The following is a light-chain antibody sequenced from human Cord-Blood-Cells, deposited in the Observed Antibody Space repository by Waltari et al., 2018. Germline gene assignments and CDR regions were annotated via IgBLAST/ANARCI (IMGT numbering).Light chain of an antibody. V-gene: IGLV2-11*01. J-gene: IGLJ1*01. Sequence: QSALTQPRSVSVSPGQSVTISCTGTSSDVGGYNYVSWYQQHPGKAPKLMIYDVSKRPSGVPDRSSGSKAGNTASLTISGLQAEDGADYYCCSYAGSYTYVFGTGTKVTVL. CDR3: CSYAGSYTYV. CDR2: DVS. CDR1: SSDVGGYNY.